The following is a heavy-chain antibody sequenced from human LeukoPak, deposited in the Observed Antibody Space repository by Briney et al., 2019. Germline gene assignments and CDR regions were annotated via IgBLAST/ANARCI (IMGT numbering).Heavy chain of an antibody. CDR1: GFTFSSYA. CDR2: ISGSGGST. V-gene: IGHV3-23*01. CDR3: AKFGSRYYYDSSGYYFDY. J-gene: IGHJ4*02. D-gene: IGHD3-22*01. Sequence: GGSLKLSCAASGFTFSSYAMSWVRQAPGKGLEWVSAISGSGGSTYYADSVKGRFTISRDNSKNTLYLQMNSLRAEDTAVYYCAKFGSRYYYDSSGYYFDYWGQGTLVTVSS.